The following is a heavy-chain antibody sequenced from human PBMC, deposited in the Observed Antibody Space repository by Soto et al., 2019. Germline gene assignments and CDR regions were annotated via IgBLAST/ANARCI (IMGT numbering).Heavy chain of an antibody. J-gene: IGHJ4*02. CDR1: GYNFGGYW. CDR2: IFPGDSDT. Sequence: PGESLKISCKGSGYNFGGYWIGWVRQMPGKGLEWMGIIFPGDSDTRYSPSFQGQVTISADKSISTVYLQWRSLKASDTAIYFCAGGGFIGTPPDYWGQGTRVTVSS. CDR3: AGGGFIGTPPDY. V-gene: IGHV5-51*01. D-gene: IGHD1-7*01.